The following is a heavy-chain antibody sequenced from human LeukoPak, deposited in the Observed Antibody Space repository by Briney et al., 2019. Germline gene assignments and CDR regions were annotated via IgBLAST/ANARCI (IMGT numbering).Heavy chain of an antibody. Sequence: PGGSLRLSCAASGFPFSSYWMSWVRQAPGKGLEWVANIKQDGREKYYVDSVKGRFTISRDNAKNSLYLQMNSLRVEDTAVYYCAKLAKYFYGSETYYFFEHWGQGTPVTASS. CDR1: GFPFSSYW. CDR2: IKQDGREK. D-gene: IGHD3-10*01. CDR3: AKLAKYFYGSETYYFFEH. V-gene: IGHV3-7*01. J-gene: IGHJ4*02.